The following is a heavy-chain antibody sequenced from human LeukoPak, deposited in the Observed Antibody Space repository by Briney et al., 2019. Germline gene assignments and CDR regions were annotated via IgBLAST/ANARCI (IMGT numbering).Heavy chain of an antibody. V-gene: IGHV5-51*01. J-gene: IGHJ6*03. Sequence: GESLKISCKGSGYSFTSYWIGWVRQMPGKGLEWMGIIYPGDSDTRYSPSFQGQVTISADKSISTAYLQWSSLKASDTAMYYCARFRGSAAGPWAYYYYYYMDVWGKGTTVTVSS. D-gene: IGHD6-13*01. CDR3: ARFRGSAAGPWAYYYYYYMDV. CDR1: GYSFTSYW. CDR2: IYPGDSDT.